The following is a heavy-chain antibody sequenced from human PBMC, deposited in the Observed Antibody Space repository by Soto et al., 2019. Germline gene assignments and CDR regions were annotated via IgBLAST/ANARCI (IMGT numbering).Heavy chain of an antibody. D-gene: IGHD6-13*01. Sequence: SETLSLTCTVSGGSISSGGYYWRWIRQHPGKGLEWIGYIYYSGSTYYNPSLKSRVTISVDTSKNQFSLKLSSVTAADTAVYYCARNLMSWYEQSNWFEPWGQGTRVTVSS. V-gene: IGHV4-31*03. CDR3: ARNLMSWYEQSNWFEP. CDR2: IYYSGST. J-gene: IGHJ5*02. CDR1: GGSISSGGYY.